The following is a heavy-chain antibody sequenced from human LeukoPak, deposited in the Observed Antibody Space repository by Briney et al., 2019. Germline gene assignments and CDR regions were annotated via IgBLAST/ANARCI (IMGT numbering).Heavy chain of an antibody. CDR3: ARHGSGRNNFDPLDH. D-gene: IGHD1-26*01. Sequence: GGSLRLSCAASGFSFNGYGMHWVRQAPGKGLEWVAIIWYDGSVTYYEDSVKGRFTISRDNSKSTLYLQMDSLRAEDTAVYYCARHGSGRNNFDPLDHWGQGTPVTVSS. CDR1: GFSFNGYG. CDR2: IWYDGSVT. V-gene: IGHV3-33*01. J-gene: IGHJ4*02.